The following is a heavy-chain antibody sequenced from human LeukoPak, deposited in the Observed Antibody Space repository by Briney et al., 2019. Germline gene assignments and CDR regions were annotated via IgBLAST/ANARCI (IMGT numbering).Heavy chain of an antibody. Sequence: QAGRSLRLSCAASGFTFTVYSTSSVRQAPGERLGCVAGLGRSGEYKYYADSVKGRFTISRDNSKDTVSLQMNSLRAEDSAIYFCVKDRPCETCMPMDAWGQGTTVTVSS. V-gene: IGHV3-23*01. D-gene: IGHD2-2*01. CDR2: LGRSGEYK. J-gene: IGHJ6*02. CDR1: GFTFTVYS. CDR3: VKDRPCETCMPMDA.